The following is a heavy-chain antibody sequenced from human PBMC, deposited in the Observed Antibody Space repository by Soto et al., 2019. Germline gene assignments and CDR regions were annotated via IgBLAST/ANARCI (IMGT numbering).Heavy chain of an antibody. Sequence: SETLSLTCAVYGGSFSGYYWSWIRQPPGKGLEWIGEINHSGSTNYNPSLKSRVTISVDTSKNQFSLKLSSVTAADTAVYYCARKGYPYYFDYWGQGTLVTVPQ. J-gene: IGHJ4*02. D-gene: IGHD5-12*01. CDR3: ARKGYPYYFDY. CDR1: GGSFSGYY. V-gene: IGHV4-34*01. CDR2: INHSGST.